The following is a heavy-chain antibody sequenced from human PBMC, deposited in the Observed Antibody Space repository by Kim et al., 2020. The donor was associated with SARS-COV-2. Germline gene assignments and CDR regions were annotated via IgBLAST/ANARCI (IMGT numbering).Heavy chain of an antibody. CDR3: ARGDSGYDSSGYYSGGAFDI. V-gene: IGHV4-30-4*01. J-gene: IGHJ3*02. CDR2: IYYSGST. Sequence: SETLSLTCTVSGGSISSGDYYWSWIRQPPGKGLEWIGYIYYSGSTYYNPSLKSRVTISVDTSKNQFSLKLSSVTAADTAVYYCARGDSGYDSSGYYSGGAFDIWGQGTMVTVSS. D-gene: IGHD3-22*01. CDR1: GGSISSGDYY.